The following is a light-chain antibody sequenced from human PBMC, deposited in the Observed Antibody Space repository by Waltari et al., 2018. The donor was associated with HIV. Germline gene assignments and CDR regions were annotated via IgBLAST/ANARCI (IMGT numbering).Light chain of an antibody. J-gene: IGLJ1*01. Sequence: SSELTQDPVVSVALGQTINITCQGDSLRSFFANWYQRRPGQAPVLVFDGANRRPAGIPDRFSASNSGNTSSLSISDSQAVDEADYYCHSRDTNSDHYVFGGGTRVIV. CDR1: SLRSFF. CDR3: HSRDTNSDHYV. CDR2: GAN. V-gene: IGLV3-19*01.